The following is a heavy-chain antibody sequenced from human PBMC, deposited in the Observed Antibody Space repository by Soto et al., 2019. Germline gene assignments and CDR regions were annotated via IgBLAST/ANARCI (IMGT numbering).Heavy chain of an antibody. J-gene: IGHJ4*02. CDR3: AYSSSWSKYYFDY. D-gene: IGHD6-13*01. V-gene: IGHV1-3*01. CDR1: GYTFTSYA. Sequence: QVQLVQSGAEVKKPGASVKVSCKASGYTFTSYAMHWVRQAPGQRLEWMGWINAGNGNTKYSQKFQGRVTITRDTSASTAYMELSSPRSEDTAVYYCAYSSSWSKYYFDYWGQGTLVTVSS. CDR2: INAGNGNT.